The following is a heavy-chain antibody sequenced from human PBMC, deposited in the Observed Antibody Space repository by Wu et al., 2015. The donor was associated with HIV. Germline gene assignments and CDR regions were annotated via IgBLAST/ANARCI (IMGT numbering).Heavy chain of an antibody. J-gene: IGHJ4*02. CDR3: AGGGGRTSMDPFDF. CDR1: GGTFSNYA. D-gene: IGHD5-18*01. CDR2: IISIFGTA. Sequence: QVQLVQSGAEVKKPGSSVKVSCKASGGTFSNYAISWVRQAPGQGLEWMGGIISIFGTANYAQKFQGRVTITADESTSTSYMELSSLRSEDTAVYYCAGGGGRTSMDPFDFWGQGTLVTVSS. V-gene: IGHV1-69*12.